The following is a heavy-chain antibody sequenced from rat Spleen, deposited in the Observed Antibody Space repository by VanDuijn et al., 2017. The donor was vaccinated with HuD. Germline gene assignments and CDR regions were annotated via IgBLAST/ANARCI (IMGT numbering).Heavy chain of an antibody. CDR1: GFTFSNYD. CDR3: TTDSPDA. J-gene: IGHJ4*01. D-gene: IGHD3-8*01. Sequence: EVQLVESGGGLVQPGRSMKLSCAASGFTFSNYDMAWVRQAPTKGLEWVASISYDGSSTYYRDSVKGRFTISRDNAKSTLYLQMDSLRSEDTATYYCTTDSPDAWGQGASVTVSS. CDR2: ISYDGSST. V-gene: IGHV5-20*01.